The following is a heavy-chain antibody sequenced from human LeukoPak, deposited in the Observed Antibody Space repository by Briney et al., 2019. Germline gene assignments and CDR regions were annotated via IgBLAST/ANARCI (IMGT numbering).Heavy chain of an antibody. CDR1: GFTFDDYA. CDR3: ARANCSSTSCYSDSFDI. J-gene: IGHJ3*02. V-gene: IGHV3-9*03. CDR2: ISWNSGSI. Sequence: PGRSLRLSCAASGFTFDDYAMHWVRQAPGKGLEWVSGISWNSGSIGYADSVKGRFTISRDNAKNSLYLQMNSLRAEDMALYYCARANCSSTSCYSDSFDIWGQGTMVTVSS. D-gene: IGHD2-2*01.